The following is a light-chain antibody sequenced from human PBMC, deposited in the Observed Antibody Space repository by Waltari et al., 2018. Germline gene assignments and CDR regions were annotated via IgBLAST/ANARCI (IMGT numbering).Light chain of an antibody. Sequence: EIVLTQSPANLSLPPRARATPSCRASQSVSTYFAWYQQKSGLPPRLLIYDASNRATDIPARFSGSGSGTDFTLTISSLEPEDFAVYYCQQRYDWPLTFGGGTKMEIK. V-gene: IGKV3-11*01. CDR1: QSVSTY. CDR3: QQRYDWPLT. J-gene: IGKJ4*01. CDR2: DAS.